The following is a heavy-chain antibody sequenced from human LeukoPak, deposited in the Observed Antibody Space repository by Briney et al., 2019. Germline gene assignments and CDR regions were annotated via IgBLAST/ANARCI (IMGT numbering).Heavy chain of an antibody. D-gene: IGHD3-10*01. CDR3: AKDLGLPGYMDV. CDR2: ISAGGGTT. Sequence: GGSLRLSCAASGFTFSSYGMSWVRQAPGKGLEWVSIISAGGGTTYYADSVRGRFTISRDNSKNTLYLQMNSLRAEDTAVYYCAKDLGLPGYMDVWGKGTTVTISS. V-gene: IGHV3-23*01. J-gene: IGHJ6*03. CDR1: GFTFSSYG.